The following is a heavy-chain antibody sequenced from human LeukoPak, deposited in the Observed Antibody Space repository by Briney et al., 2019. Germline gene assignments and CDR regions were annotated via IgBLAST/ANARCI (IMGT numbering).Heavy chain of an antibody. CDR3: ARKAAAARVGWFDP. Sequence: SETLSLTCAVYGGSFSGYYWSWIRQPPGKGLEWIGEINHSGCTNYNPSLKSRVTISVDTSKNQFSLKLSSVTAADTAVYYCARKAAAARVGWFDPWGQGTLVTVSS. D-gene: IGHD6-13*01. CDR2: INHSGCT. J-gene: IGHJ5*02. CDR1: GGSFSGYY. V-gene: IGHV4-34*01.